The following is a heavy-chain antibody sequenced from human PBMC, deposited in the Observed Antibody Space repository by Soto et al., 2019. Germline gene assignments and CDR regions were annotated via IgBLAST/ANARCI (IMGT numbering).Heavy chain of an antibody. V-gene: IGHV2-70*01. D-gene: IGHD6-19*01. CDR2: IDWGDEK. Sequence: ASGPTLVNPTQTLTLTCTFSGFSLSTSGVGVGWIRQPPGKALEWLALIDWGDEKYYSTSLKTRLTISKDTSKNQVVLTMTNMDTVDTATSYCARIRNTRGSGWCYFDYCGQRTLLTLS. CDR3: ARIRNTRGSGWCYFDY. J-gene: IGHJ4*02. CDR1: GFSLSTSGVG.